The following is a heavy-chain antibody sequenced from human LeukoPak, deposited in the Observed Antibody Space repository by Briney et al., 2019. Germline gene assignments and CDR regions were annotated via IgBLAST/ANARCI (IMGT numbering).Heavy chain of an antibody. CDR2: IYSGGST. CDR3: ARYGYGSSGYYYGFDY. J-gene: IGHJ4*02. CDR1: VLTRSSNY. D-gene: IGHD3-22*01. Sequence: GGSLRLSCAASVLTRSSNYMRGVRQAPGKGMEWVSVIYSGGSTSYADSVKGRFTISRDNSKNTLYLQMNSLRDEDTAVYYCARYGYGSSGYYYGFDYWGQGTLVTVSS. V-gene: IGHV3-66*01.